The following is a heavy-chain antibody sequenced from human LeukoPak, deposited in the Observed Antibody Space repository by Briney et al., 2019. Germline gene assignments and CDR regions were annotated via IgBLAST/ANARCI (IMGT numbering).Heavy chain of an antibody. Sequence: GGSLRLSCAASGFTFSSYWMSWVRQAPGKGLEWVANIKQDGSEKYYVDSVKGRFTISRDNAKNSLYLQMNSLRAEDTAVYYCARAIIKGYCSSTSCLEFWFDPWGQGTLVTVPS. CDR1: GFTFSSYW. J-gene: IGHJ5*02. CDR3: ARAIIKGYCSSTSCLEFWFDP. D-gene: IGHD2-2*01. V-gene: IGHV3-7*03. CDR2: IKQDGSEK.